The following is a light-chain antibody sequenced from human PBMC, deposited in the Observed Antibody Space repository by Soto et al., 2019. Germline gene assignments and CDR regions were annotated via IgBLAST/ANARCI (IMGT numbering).Light chain of an antibody. V-gene: IGKV1-5*03. CDR3: QHYYGYSWT. CDR1: QSVSGW. Sequence: DILMTQSPSTLSASVGDSVTITCRASQSVSGWLAWFQQKPGKAPKVLIYKASTLESGVPSRFSGSGTGTEFTLTITSLQPDDFATYYCQHYYGYSWTFGQGTRVEIK. CDR2: KAS. J-gene: IGKJ1*01.